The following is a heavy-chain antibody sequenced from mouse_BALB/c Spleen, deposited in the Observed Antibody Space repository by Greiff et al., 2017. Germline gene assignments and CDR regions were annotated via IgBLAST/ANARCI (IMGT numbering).Heavy chain of an antibody. CDR2: ISSGGSYT. CDR3: ARRPVRYFDV. CDR1: GFTFSSYA. J-gene: IGHJ1*01. V-gene: IGHV5-9-3*01. Sequence: EVKLQESGGGLVKPGGSLKLSCAASGFTFSSYAMSWVRQTPEKRLEWVATISSGGSYTYYPDSVKGRFTISRDNAKNTLYLQMSSLRSEDTAMYYCARRPVRYFDVWGAGTTVTVSS.